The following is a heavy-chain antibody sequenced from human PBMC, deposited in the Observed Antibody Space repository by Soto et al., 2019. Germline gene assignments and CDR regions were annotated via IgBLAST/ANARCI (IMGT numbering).Heavy chain of an antibody. CDR2: ISSSGITT. CDR3: ARDVGPVTIFGEALSGYFDF. Sequence: PGGSLRLSCAASGFTFSSYEMNWVRQAPGKGLEWVSYISSSGITTYYADSLKGRFTISRDNAKDSLSLQMNSLRGEDTAFYYCARDVGPVTIFGEALSGYFDFWGQGTLVTVSS. J-gene: IGHJ4*02. D-gene: IGHD3-3*01. V-gene: IGHV3-48*03. CDR1: GFTFSSYE.